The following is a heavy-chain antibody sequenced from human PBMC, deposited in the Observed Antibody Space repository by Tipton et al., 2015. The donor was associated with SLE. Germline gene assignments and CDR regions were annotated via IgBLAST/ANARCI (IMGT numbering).Heavy chain of an antibody. J-gene: IGHJ4*02. CDR2: IFHSGST. CDR3: ARDQVGLGGFDY. CDR1: GGSISSSNW. Sequence: TLSLTCAVSGGSISSSNWRNWVRQPPGKGLEWVGEIFHSGSTNYNPSLKSRVTISVDKSKNQFSLKMTSVTAADTAVYYCARDQVGLGGFDYWGQGNLVTGPS. V-gene: IGHV4-4*02. D-gene: IGHD3/OR15-3a*01.